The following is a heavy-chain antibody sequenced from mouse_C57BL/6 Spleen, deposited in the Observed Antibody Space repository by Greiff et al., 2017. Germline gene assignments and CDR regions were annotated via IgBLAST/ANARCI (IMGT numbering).Heavy chain of an antibody. CDR1: GYAFSSSW. CDR3: ARDEGLRSYWYFDV. J-gene: IGHJ1*03. D-gene: IGHD2-4*01. Sequence: VQLQQSGPELVKPGASVKISCKASGYAFSSSWMNWVKQRPGKGLEWIGRIYPGDGDTNYNGKFKGKATLTADKSSSTAYMQLSSLTSEDSAVYFCARDEGLRSYWYFDVWGTGTTVTVSS. V-gene: IGHV1-82*01. CDR2: IYPGDGDT.